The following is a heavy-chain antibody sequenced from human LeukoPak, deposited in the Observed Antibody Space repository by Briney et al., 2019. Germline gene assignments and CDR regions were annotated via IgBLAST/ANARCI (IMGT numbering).Heavy chain of an antibody. D-gene: IGHD3-22*01. CDR2: IYSGGST. Sequence: GGSLRLSCAASGFTVGSNYMSWVRQAPGKGLEWVSVIYSGGSTYYADSVKGRFTISRDNSKNTLYLQMNSLRAEDTAVYYCARDSRYSSGYYYVPYNAFDIWGQGTMVTVSS. CDR3: ARDSRYSSGYYYVPYNAFDI. J-gene: IGHJ3*02. CDR1: GFTVGSNY. V-gene: IGHV3-66*01.